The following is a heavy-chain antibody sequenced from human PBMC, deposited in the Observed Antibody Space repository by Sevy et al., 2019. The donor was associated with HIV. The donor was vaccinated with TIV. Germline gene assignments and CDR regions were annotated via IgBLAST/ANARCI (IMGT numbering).Heavy chain of an antibody. D-gene: IGHD3-22*01. J-gene: IGHJ4*02. CDR2: IKSKIDGETT. Sequence: GGSLRLSCAVSGFSFNNAWMNWVRQAQGTGLQWVGLIKSKIDGETTDYAAPVKGRFTISRDDSKNTLFLQMNSLKIEDTAVYYCATAPGYYDSAPFDYWGPGTLVTVSS. V-gene: IGHV3-15*01. CDR3: ATAPGYYDSAPFDY. CDR1: GFSFNNAW.